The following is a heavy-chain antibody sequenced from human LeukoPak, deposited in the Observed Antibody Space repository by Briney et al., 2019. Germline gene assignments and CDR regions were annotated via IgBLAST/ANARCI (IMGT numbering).Heavy chain of an antibody. CDR2: ISAYNGNT. Sequence: ASVKVSCKASGYTFTSYGISWVRQAPGQGLEWMGWISAYNGNTNYAQKLQGRVTMTTDTSTSTAYMELRSLRSDDTAVYYCVTEDTAMVNFDYWGQGTLVTVSS. CDR1: GYTFTSYG. J-gene: IGHJ4*02. V-gene: IGHV1-18*01. CDR3: VTEDTAMVNFDY. D-gene: IGHD5-18*01.